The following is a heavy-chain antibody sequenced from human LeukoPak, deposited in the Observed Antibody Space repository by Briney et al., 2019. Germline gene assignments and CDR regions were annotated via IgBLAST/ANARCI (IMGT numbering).Heavy chain of an antibody. CDR2: IYGGGTT. Sequence: GGSLRLSCAVSGFTVSTNYMSWVRQAPGKGLEWVSVIYGGGTTYYADSVKGRFTISRDNSKNTLYLQMNSLRAEDTAVYYCAREDPGHWSRRAFDIWGQGTMVTVSS. CDR1: GFTVSTNY. CDR3: AREDPGHWSRRAFDI. D-gene: IGHD2-8*02. J-gene: IGHJ3*02. V-gene: IGHV3-53*01.